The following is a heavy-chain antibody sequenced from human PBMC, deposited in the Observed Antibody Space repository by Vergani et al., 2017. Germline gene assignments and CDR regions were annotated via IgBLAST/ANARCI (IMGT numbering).Heavy chain of an antibody. CDR2: IKQDGTEK. D-gene: IGHD3/OR15-3a*01. Sequence: EVQLLESGGGLVQPGGSLRLSCEASGFSFPGYAMSWVRQAPGKGLEWVANIKQDGTEKYYADSVKGRFSISRDNANHSIYLQLDSLRAEDTAVYYCARDSNPYDFWTNIWFDLWGQGTLVTVSS. V-gene: IGHV3-7*01. CDR1: GFSFPGYA. J-gene: IGHJ5*02. CDR3: ARDSNPYDFWTNIWFDL.